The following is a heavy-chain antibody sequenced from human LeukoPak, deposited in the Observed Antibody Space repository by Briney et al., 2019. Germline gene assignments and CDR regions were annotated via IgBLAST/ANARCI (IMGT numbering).Heavy chain of an antibody. CDR1: GGSISSSSYY. CDR2: IYYSGST. V-gene: IGHV4-39*07. J-gene: IGHJ3*02. D-gene: IGHD2-8*01. Sequence: SETLSLTCTVSGGSISSSSYYWGWIRQPPGKGLEWIGSIYYSGSTYYNPSLKSRVTISIDTSKNQFSPKLSSVTAADTAVYYCARVVSNGDRAAFDIWGQGTMVTVSS. CDR3: ARVVSNGDRAAFDI.